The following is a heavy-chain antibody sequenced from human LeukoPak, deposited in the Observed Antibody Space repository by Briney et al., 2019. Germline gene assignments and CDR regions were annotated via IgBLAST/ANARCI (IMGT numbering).Heavy chain of an antibody. J-gene: IGHJ4*02. Sequence: ASVKVSCKASGYTFTSYAMHWVRQAPGQRLEWMGWINAGNGNTKYSQEFQGRVTITRDTSASTAYMELSSLRSEDTAVYYCARDGSYSYYYDSSGYSTRGIMFDYWGQGTLVIVSS. CDR1: GYTFTSYA. D-gene: IGHD3-22*01. V-gene: IGHV1-3*01. CDR2: INAGNGNT. CDR3: ARDGSYSYYYDSSGYSTRGIMFDY.